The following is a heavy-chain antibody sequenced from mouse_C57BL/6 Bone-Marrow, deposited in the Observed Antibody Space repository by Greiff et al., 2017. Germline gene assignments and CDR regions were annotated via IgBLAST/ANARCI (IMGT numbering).Heavy chain of an antibody. V-gene: IGHV1-61*01. CDR2: IYPSDSET. CDR1: GYTFTSYW. Sequence: QVQLQQPGAELVRPGSSVKLSCKASGYTFTSYWLDWVKQRPGQGLEWIGNIYPSDSETHYNQKFKDKATLTVDKSSSTAYMQLSSLTSEDSAVYYCVITTGVAPYYAMDYWGQGTSVTVSS. CDR3: VITTGVAPYYAMDY. D-gene: IGHD1-1*01. J-gene: IGHJ4*01.